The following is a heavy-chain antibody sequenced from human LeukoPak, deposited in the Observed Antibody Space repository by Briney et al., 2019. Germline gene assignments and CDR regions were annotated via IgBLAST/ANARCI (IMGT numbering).Heavy chain of an antibody. Sequence: VASVKVSCKASGYTFTGYYMHWERQAPGQGLEWMGWINPNSGGTNYAQKFQGWVTMTRDTSISTAYMELSRLRSDDTAVYYCARLGGPAAIVHFQHWGQGTLVTVSS. D-gene: IGHD2-2*02. CDR2: INPNSGGT. V-gene: IGHV1-2*04. J-gene: IGHJ1*01. CDR1: GYTFTGYY. CDR3: ARLGGPAAIVHFQH.